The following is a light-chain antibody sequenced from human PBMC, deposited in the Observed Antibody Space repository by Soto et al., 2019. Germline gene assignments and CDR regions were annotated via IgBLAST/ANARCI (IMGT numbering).Light chain of an antibody. V-gene: IGLV2-14*01. CDR2: DVS. Sequence: QSVLTQPASVSGSPGQSITISCTGTSSDVGGYNYVSWYQQHPGKAPKLMIYDVSNRPSGVFIRFSGSKSGNTASLGISGLQAEDEADYYCSSYTSSSTRVFGTGTKVTVL. J-gene: IGLJ1*01. CDR1: SSDVGGYNY. CDR3: SSYTSSSTRV.